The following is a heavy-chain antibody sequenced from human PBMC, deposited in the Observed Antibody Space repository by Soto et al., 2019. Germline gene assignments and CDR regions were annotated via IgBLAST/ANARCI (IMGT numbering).Heavy chain of an antibody. J-gene: IGHJ4*02. D-gene: IGHD2-2*01. CDR3: AREDSIIIPAVSDV. V-gene: IGHV3-21*01. Sequence: GGSLRLSCAFSEFYFNNYVINWVRTAPGKGLEWVSSVSKSDYTYYSDSVKGRFTISRDNAKNSVSLQMNSLRAEDTAVYYCAREDSIIIPAVSDVWGQGTLGT. CDR1: EFYFNNYV. CDR2: VSKSDYT.